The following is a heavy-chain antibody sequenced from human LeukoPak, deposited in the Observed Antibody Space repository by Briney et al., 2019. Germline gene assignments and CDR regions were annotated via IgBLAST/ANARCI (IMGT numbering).Heavy chain of an antibody. J-gene: IGHJ3*02. D-gene: IGHD3-22*01. CDR3: ARLLDNDSSGDPDTFDM. CDR1: GGSISCHL. Sequence: PSETLSLTCSVSGGSISCHLWSWIRQPPGKGLDWIAFIHYSGRTKYNPSLQSRVTISIDTSENNFSLKLTSVTAADTAVYYCARLLDNDSSGDPDTFDMWGQGTVVSVSS. CDR2: IHYSGRT. V-gene: IGHV4-59*11.